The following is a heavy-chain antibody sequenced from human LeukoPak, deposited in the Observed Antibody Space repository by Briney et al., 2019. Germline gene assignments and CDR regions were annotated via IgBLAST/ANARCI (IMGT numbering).Heavy chain of an antibody. J-gene: IGHJ4*02. CDR1: GGSTSSSCDY. CDR2: IDHSGST. Sequence: SETLSLTCTVSGGSTSSSCDYWGWIRQPPGKGLEWIGEIDHSGSTNYNPSLKSRVTISVDTSKNQFSLKLSSVTAADTAVYYCARHGSHSVSDYWGQGTLVTVSS. V-gene: IGHV4-39*01. CDR3: ARHGSHSVSDY.